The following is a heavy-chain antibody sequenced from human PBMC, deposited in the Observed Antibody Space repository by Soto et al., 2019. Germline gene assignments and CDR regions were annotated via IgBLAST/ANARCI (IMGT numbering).Heavy chain of an antibody. CDR3: ASAIGGYSYGFYYMDV. CDR1: GGTFSGYT. CDR2: IISILGIA. Sequence: QVRLVQSGAEVKKPGSSVKVSCKAFGGTFSGYTISWVRQAPGQGLEGMGRIISILGIANYAQKFQGRVTITADKSTSTAYMELSRLRSEDTAVYYCASAIGGYSYGFYYMDVWGKGTTVTVSS. V-gene: IGHV1-69*02. J-gene: IGHJ6*03. D-gene: IGHD5-18*01.